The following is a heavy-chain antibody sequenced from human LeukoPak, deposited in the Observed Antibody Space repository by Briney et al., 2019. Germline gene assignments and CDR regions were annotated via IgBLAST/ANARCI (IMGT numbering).Heavy chain of an antibody. CDR1: GFTFSSYA. Sequence: GGSLRLSCAASGFTFSSYAMHWVRQAPGKGLEWVAVISYDGSNKYYAGSVKGRFTISRDNSKNTLYLQMNSLRAEDTAVYYCARPIAAAGSHFDYWGQGTLVTVSS. D-gene: IGHD6-13*01. CDR2: ISYDGSNK. CDR3: ARPIAAAGSHFDY. V-gene: IGHV3-30-3*01. J-gene: IGHJ4*02.